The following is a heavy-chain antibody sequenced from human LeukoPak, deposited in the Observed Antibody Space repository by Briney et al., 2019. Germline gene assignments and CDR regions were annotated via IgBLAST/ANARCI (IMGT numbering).Heavy chain of an antibody. Sequence: GGSLRLSCAASGFTFSSYAMSWVRQAPGKGLEWVSAISGSGGSTYYADSVKGRFTISRDNSKNTLYLQMNSLRAEDTAVYYCAKAKVDFVGGVVATWWKWYSFDYWGKGTLVTVSS. J-gene: IGHJ4*02. CDR1: GFTFSSYA. D-gene: IGHD2-15*01. V-gene: IGHV3-23*01. CDR3: AKAKVDFVGGVVATWWKWYSFDY. CDR2: ISGSGGST.